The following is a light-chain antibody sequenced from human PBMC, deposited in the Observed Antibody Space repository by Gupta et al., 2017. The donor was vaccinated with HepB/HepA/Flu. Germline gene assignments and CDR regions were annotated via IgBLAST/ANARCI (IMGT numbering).Light chain of an antibody. CDR1: SSDVGGYNY. CDR2: DVS. V-gene: IGLV2-14*01. CDR3: SSYTSSSTLAVV. J-gene: IGLJ2*01. Sequence: QSVLTQPASVSGSPGPSITISCTGTSSDVGGYNYVSWYQQHPGKAPKLMIYDVSNRPSGVSNRFSGSKSGNTASLTISGLQAEDEADYYCSSYTSSSTLAVVFGGGTKLTVL.